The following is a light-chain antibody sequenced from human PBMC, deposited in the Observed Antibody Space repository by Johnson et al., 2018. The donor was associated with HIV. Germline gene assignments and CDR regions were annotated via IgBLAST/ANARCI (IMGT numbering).Light chain of an antibody. CDR3: GTWDSSLSVYV. Sequence: QAVLTQPPSVSAAPGQKVTISCSGSNSNIGNNYVSWYQQLPGTAPKLLIYEINKRPSGIPDRFSGSKSGTSATLGITGLQTGDEADYYCGTWDSSLSVYVFGTGTKVTVL. CDR2: EIN. CDR1: NSNIGNNY. V-gene: IGLV1-51*02. J-gene: IGLJ1*01.